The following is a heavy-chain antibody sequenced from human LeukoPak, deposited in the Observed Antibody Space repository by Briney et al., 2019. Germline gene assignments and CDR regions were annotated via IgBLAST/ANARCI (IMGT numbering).Heavy chain of an antibody. CDR1: GGSISSDY. J-gene: IGHJ4*02. CDR2: IYYRGST. CDR3: ARLSGYSSGHYYSDY. V-gene: IGHV4-59*01. D-gene: IGHD3-22*01. Sequence: KPSETLSLTCTVSGGSISSDYWIWIRQPPGKGLEWIGYIYYRGSTNYNPSLKSRVTISVDTSKNQFSLKLSSVTAADTAVYYCARLSGYSSGHYYSDYWGQGTLVTVSS.